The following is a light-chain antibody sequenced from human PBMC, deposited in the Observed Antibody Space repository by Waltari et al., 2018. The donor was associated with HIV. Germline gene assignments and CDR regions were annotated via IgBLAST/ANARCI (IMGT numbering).Light chain of an antibody. CDR2: DVT. J-gene: IGLJ2*01. CDR1: SSALGGSHY. V-gene: IGLV2-14*03. CDR3: SSYRSTAVV. Sequence: QSALTQPASVSGSPGQSIPISCTGTSSALGGSHYVSWYQQHPGKAPKLMIYDVTNRPSGVSNRFSGSKSGNTAALTISGLQAEDEADYYCSSYRSTAVVFGGGTKLTVL.